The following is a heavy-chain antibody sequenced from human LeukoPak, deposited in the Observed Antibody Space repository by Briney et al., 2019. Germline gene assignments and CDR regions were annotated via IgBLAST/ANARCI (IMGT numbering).Heavy chain of an antibody. CDR1: GYSISSGYY. D-gene: IGHD2-8*01. CDR2: IYHSGST. CDR3: ARTTSNGYYYYMDV. V-gene: IGHV4-38-2*01. Sequence: SETLSLTCAVSGYSISSGYYWRWLRPPPGKGLEWIGIIYHSGSTYYNPSLKSRVTISVDTSKNQFSLKLSSVTAADTAVYYCARTTSNGYYYYMDVWGKGTKVTVSS. J-gene: IGHJ6*03.